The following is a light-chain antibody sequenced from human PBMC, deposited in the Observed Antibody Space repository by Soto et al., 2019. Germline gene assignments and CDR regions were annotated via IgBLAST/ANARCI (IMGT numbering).Light chain of an antibody. J-gene: IGLJ1*01. CDR3: AAWDDSLNGHV. Sequence: QSVLTQPHSASGTPGQRVTISCSGSSSNIGTSSVHWFQQLPGTAPKLLISTTNHRPSGVPERFSGSKSGTSASLAISGLQSEDEADYDCAAWDDSLNGHVFRTGTKLTVL. V-gene: IGLV1-44*01. CDR1: SSNIGTSS. CDR2: TTN.